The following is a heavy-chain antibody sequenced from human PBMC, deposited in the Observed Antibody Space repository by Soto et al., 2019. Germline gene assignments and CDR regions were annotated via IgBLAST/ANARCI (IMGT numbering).Heavy chain of an antibody. V-gene: IGHV1-24*01. CDR1: GYTLTELS. J-gene: IGHJ4*02. CDR3: ATRGYCTNGVCYRLGYYFDY. CDR2: FDPEDGET. Sequence: ASVKVSCKVSGYTLTELSMHWVRQAPGKGLEWMGGFDPEDGETIYAQKFQGRVTMTEDTSTDTAYMELSSLRSEDTAVYYCATRGYCTNGVCYRLGYYFDYWGQGTLVTVSS. D-gene: IGHD2-8*01.